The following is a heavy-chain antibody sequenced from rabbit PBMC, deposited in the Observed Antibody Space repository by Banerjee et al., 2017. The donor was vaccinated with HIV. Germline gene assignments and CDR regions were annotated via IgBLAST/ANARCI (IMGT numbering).Heavy chain of an antibody. CDR1: GFSFSSSYW. V-gene: IGHV1S40*01. Sequence: QSLEESGGDLVKPGASLTLTCTASGFSFSSSYWICWVRQAPGKGLEWIACIYGGTSGSTYYASWAKGRFTISKTSSTTVTLQMTSLTAADTATYFCARDHPYAVYGGHGYADLWGQGTLVTVS. CDR3: ARDHPYAVYGGHGYADL. CDR2: IYGGTSGST. D-gene: IGHD6-1*01. J-gene: IGHJ3*01.